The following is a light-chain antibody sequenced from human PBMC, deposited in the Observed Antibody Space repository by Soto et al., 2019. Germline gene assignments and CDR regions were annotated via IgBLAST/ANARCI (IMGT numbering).Light chain of an antibody. Sequence: DIQMTQSPSSLSASVGDRVTITCRASQSIDNYLNWYQQKPGKAPNLLIYAASTLLSGVPSRFSGRGSGTHFTLTLSSLQPEDFATYYCQQSYSRPETFGQGTKVEIK. CDR1: QSIDNY. CDR3: QQSYSRPET. CDR2: AAS. J-gene: IGKJ1*01. V-gene: IGKV1-39*01.